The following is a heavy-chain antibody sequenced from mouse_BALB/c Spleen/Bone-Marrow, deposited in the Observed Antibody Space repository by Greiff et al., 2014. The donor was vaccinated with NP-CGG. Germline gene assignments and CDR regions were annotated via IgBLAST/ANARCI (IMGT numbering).Heavy chain of an antibody. CDR2: ILPGSGPT. D-gene: IGHD2-3*01. V-gene: IGHV1-9*01. Sequence: VQGVESGAELMKPGASVKISCKATGYTFSSYWIAWVNQRPGHGLEWIGEILPGSGPTHYNKKFKDKATFTADTSSNTAYMQLSSLTSEDSAVYYCARGGYDTSIFAYWGQGTLVTVSA. J-gene: IGHJ3*01. CDR3: ARGGYDTSIFAY. CDR1: GYTFSSYW.